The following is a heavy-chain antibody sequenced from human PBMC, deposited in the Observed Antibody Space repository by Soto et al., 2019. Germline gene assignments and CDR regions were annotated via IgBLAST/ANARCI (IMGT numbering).Heavy chain of an antibody. D-gene: IGHD3-16*01. CDR3: AKAWGWFDP. J-gene: IGHJ5*02. CDR1: GFTFTSYA. V-gene: IGHV3-23*01. CDR2: ISASGGTT. Sequence: EVQLLESGGDLVHPGGSLSLSCAASGFTFTSYAMTWVRQAPEKGLEWVSSISASGGTTYYTDSVKGRFTISRDNFKNLQFLQMNSPRAEDTAVYYCAKAWGWFDPWGQGTLVTVSS.